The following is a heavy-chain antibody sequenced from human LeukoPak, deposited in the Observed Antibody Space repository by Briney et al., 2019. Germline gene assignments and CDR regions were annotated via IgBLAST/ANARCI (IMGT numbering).Heavy chain of an antibody. CDR3: ARGSLLWFGDASDI. D-gene: IGHD3-10*01. CDR1: GGSISSYY. Sequence: SETLSLTCTVSGGSISSYYWSWIRQPPGKGLEWIGYIYYSGSTNYNPSLKSRVTISVDTSKNQFSLKLSSVTAADTAVYYCARGSLLWFGDASDIWGQGTMVTVSS. V-gene: IGHV4-59*01. CDR2: IYYSGST. J-gene: IGHJ3*02.